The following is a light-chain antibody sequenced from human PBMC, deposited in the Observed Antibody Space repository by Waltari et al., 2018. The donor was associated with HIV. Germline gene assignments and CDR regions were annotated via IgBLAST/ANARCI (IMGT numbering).Light chain of an antibody. CDR2: WAA. CDR1: QSLLYSANNKNY. CDR3: HQYFSAPWT. Sequence: DIVMTQSPDSLAVSLGERATINCKSSQSLLYSANNKNYLAWSQQKPGQPPKLLIYWAATRESGVPARFSGSGSGTDFTLTISSLQADDVAVYYCHQYFSAPWTFGQGTKVEIK. V-gene: IGKV4-1*01. J-gene: IGKJ1*01.